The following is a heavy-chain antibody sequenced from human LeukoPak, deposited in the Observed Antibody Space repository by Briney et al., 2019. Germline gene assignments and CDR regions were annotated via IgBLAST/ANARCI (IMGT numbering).Heavy chain of an antibody. CDR2: IYYSGST. V-gene: IGHV4-39*07. Sequence: SETLSLTCTVSGGSISSSSYYWGWIRQPPGKGLEWIGSIYYSGSTYYNPSLKSRVTISVDTSKNQFSLKLSSVTAADTAVYYCARDWIAVTGPNSHWFDPWGQGTLVTVSS. CDR1: GGSISSSSYY. CDR3: ARDWIAVTGPNSHWFDP. D-gene: IGHD6-19*01. J-gene: IGHJ5*02.